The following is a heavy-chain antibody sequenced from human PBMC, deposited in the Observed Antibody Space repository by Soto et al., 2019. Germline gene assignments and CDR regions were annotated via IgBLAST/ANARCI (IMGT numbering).Heavy chain of an antibody. Sequence: PGEPLKISCKGSGYSFTSYWIGWVRQMPGKGLEWMGIIYPGDSDTRYSPSFQGQVTISADKSISTAYLQWSSLKASDTAMYYCARRGARISSGWYRGWFDPWGQGTLVTVSS. CDR2: IYPGDSDT. D-gene: IGHD6-19*01. J-gene: IGHJ5*02. CDR1: GYSFTSYW. CDR3: ARRGARISSGWYRGWFDP. V-gene: IGHV5-51*01.